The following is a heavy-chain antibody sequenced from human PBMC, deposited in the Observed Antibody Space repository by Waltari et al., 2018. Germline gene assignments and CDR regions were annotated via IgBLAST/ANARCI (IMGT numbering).Heavy chain of an antibody. Sequence: QVQLVQSGVEVKKPGSSVKVSCKAPGDSFRTDAISWVRQAPGRGLEWMGRISPLLCTTKYAKNFQDRVKSSANKSTSSVYMELTTLRSGDTAIYYCASGDSSLATVSIDSWGQGTLVTVS. CDR3: ASGDSSLATVSIDS. D-gene: IGHD6-6*01. CDR1: GDSFRTDA. J-gene: IGHJ1*01. CDR2: ISPLLCTT. V-gene: IGHV1-69*08.